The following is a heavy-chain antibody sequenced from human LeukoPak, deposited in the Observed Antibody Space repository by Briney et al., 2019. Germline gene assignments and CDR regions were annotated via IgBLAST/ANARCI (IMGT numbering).Heavy chain of an antibody. CDR1: GFTFSSYA. D-gene: IGHD3-10*01. V-gene: IGHV3-48*01. J-gene: IGHJ4*02. CDR2: ISSTSSTI. Sequence: PGGSLRLSCAASGFTFSSYATSWVRQAPGKGLEWVSYISSTSSTIYYADSVKGRFTVSRDNAKNSLYLQMNSLRAEDTAVYYCARLTRQLSGSNNDYWGQGTLVTVSS. CDR3: ARLTRQLSGSNNDY.